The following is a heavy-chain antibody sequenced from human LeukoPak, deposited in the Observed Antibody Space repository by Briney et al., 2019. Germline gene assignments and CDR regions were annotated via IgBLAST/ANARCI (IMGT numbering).Heavy chain of an antibody. Sequence: GGSLRLSCAASAFTFSSYWMYWVRQAPGKGLVWVSRINSDGSDTSYADSVQGRFTISRDTAKNTLYPQMNSLRAEDTAVYYCASCVAVPGLPDYWGQGTLVTVSS. CDR2: INSDGSDT. J-gene: IGHJ4*02. D-gene: IGHD6-19*01. CDR3: ASCVAVPGLPDY. CDR1: AFTFSSYW. V-gene: IGHV3-74*01.